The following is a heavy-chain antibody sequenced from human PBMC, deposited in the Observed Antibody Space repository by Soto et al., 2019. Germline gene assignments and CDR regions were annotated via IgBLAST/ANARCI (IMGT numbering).Heavy chain of an antibody. V-gene: IGHV3-7*01. CDR2: IKQDGSEK. Sequence: VQLVESGGGLVQPGGSLRLSCAASGFTFSRYWMSWVRQAPGKGLEWVANIKQDGSEKYYVDSVKGRFTISRDNAKNSLYLQMNSLRAEDTAVYYCARHPPRGSGSYYNYFDYWGQGTLVTVSS. D-gene: IGHD3-10*01. CDR3: ARHPPRGSGSYYNYFDY. CDR1: GFTFSRYW. J-gene: IGHJ4*02.